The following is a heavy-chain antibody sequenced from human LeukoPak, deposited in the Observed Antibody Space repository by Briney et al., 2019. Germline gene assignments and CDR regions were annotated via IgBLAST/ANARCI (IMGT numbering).Heavy chain of an antibody. V-gene: IGHV4-34*01. CDR3: ARGRKGGSAL. CDR1: GGSFSGFY. D-gene: IGHD3-10*01. Sequence: SETLSLTCDVYGGSFSGFYWNWIRQPPGKGLEWIGEIDHRGSTNYNPDLESGGTISVDRANNQFSLKLSSVTAADTAFYYCARGRKGGSALWGQGTLVTVSS. J-gene: IGHJ4*02. CDR2: IDHRGST.